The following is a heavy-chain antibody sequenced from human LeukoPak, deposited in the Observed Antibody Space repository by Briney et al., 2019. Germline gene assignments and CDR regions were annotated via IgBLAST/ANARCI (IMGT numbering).Heavy chain of an antibody. CDR3: AKDLQPLAN. Sequence: GGSLRLSCAASGFTFSSCAMTWVGQVPGKGLEWVSATSGTGGSTHYTDSVKGRFTISRDNSKNTLYLQMNSLRAEDTAVYYCAKDLQPLANWGQGTLVTVSS. CDR2: TSGTGGST. D-gene: IGHD1-1*01. J-gene: IGHJ4*02. CDR1: GFTFSSCA. V-gene: IGHV3-23*01.